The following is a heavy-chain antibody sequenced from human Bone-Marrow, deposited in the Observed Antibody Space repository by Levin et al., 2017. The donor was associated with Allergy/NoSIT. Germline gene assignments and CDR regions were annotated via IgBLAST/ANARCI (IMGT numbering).Heavy chain of an antibody. J-gene: IGHJ4*02. V-gene: IGHV3-23*01. CDR3: SKDLGSVYYDILTGYDY. Sequence: LSLTCAASGFTFSSYAMSWVRQAPGKGLEWVSAISGSGGSTYYADSVKGRFTISRDNSKNTLYLQMNSLRAEDTAVYYCSKDLGSVYYDILTGYDYWGQGTLVTVSS. D-gene: IGHD3-9*01. CDR1: GFTFSSYA. CDR2: ISGSGGST.